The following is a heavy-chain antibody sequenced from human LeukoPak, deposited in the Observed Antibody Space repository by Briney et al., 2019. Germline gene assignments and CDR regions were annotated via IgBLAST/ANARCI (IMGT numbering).Heavy chain of an antibody. CDR3: AKDRGDFFGSPFDY. CDR1: GFTVSSNY. D-gene: IGHD3-10*01. J-gene: IGHJ4*02. CDR2: ISGSGGST. Sequence: GGSLRLSCAASGFTVSSNYMSWVRQAPGKGLEWVSAISGSGGSTYYADSVKGRFTISRDNSKNTLYLQMNSLRAEDTAVYYCAKDRGDFFGSPFDYWSQGTLVTVSS. V-gene: IGHV3-23*01.